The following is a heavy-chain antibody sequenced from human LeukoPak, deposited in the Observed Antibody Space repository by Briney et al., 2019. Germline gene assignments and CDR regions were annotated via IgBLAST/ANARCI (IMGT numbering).Heavy chain of an antibody. J-gene: IGHJ3*02. CDR3: AKDQTWIQLWRGAFDI. CDR2: ISGSGGST. CDR1: GFTFSSYA. Sequence: HPGGSLRLSCAASGFTFSSYAMSWVLQAPGKELEWVSAISGSGGSTYYADSVKGRFTISRDNSKNTLYLQMNSLRAEDTAVYYCAKDQTWIQLWRGAFDIWGQGTMVTVSS. D-gene: IGHD5-18*01. V-gene: IGHV3-23*01.